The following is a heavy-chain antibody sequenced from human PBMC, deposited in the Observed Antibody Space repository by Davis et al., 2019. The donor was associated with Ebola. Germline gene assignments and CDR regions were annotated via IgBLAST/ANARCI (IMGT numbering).Heavy chain of an antibody. CDR1: GLSVMNNH. CDR3: TRVAIDSGSWHYDH. V-gene: IGHV3-53*01. Sequence: GESLKISCAVSGLSVMNNHMNWVRQVPGKGLEWVSAIYTDGRTFYADSVRCRFTISRDKSRNTLYLQLSSLRAEDTAFYYCTRVAIDSGSWHYDHWGQGTLVTVSS. J-gene: IGHJ4*02. CDR2: IYTDGRT. D-gene: IGHD3-10*01.